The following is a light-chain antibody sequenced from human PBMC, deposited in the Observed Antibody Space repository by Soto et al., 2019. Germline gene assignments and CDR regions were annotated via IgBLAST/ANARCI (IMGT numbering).Light chain of an antibody. J-gene: IGKJ4*01. CDR3: QKCGIAPFT. CDR1: QGISNY. Sequence: IRMTQSPSSLSASTGDRVTITCRASQGISNYLAWYQQKPGKVPKLLIYAASTLQSGVPSRFSGSGSGTDFTLTISSLQPEDVATYYCQKCGIAPFTFGGGTKVDIK. V-gene: IGKV1-27*01. CDR2: AAS.